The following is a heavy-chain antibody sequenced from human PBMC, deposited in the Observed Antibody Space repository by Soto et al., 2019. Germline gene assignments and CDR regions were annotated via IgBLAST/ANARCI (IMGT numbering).Heavy chain of an antibody. CDR1: GYTFPSFA. V-gene: IGHV1-18*01. D-gene: IGHD1-26*01. Sequence: QVQLVQSGGEVKKPGASVKVSCKASGYTFPSFAFNWVRQAPGQGLEWMGWITAYNGDTKYVPKFQGRVTMTTDTSTSTAYMELRILRSDDTAVYYCAGFLQGAPGDFDYLGQGTLVTVSS. CDR2: ITAYNGDT. CDR3: AGFLQGAPGDFDY. J-gene: IGHJ4*02.